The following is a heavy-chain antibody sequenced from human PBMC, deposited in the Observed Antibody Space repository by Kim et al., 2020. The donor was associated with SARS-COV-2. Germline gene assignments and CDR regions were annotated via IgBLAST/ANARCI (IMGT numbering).Heavy chain of an antibody. CDR1: GGSFSGYL. CDR2: IYHSGST. J-gene: IGHJ6*02. CDR3: ARGLRGAVWVGGLLYYHSNGLDV. D-gene: IGHD3-10*01. V-gene: IGHV4-34*01. Sequence: SETLSLTCTLQGGSFSGYLWNWIRQSPGKGLEWIGEIYHSGSTDYNPALKTRVTISRDTSKNQLSLKLASVTAADTGVYYCARGLRGAVWVGGLLYYHSNGLDVWGQGTTVIVSS.